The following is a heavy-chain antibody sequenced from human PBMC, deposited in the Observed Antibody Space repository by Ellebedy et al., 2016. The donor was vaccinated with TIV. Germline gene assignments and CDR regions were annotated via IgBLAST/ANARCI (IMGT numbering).Heavy chain of an antibody. J-gene: IGHJ3*02. Sequence: SETLSLTCAVSGYSISNGYYWGWIRPPPGKGLEWIGYIYYSGSTNYNPSLKSRVTISVDTSKNQFSLKLSSVTAADTAVYYCARGGDYYDSSGYRRYDAFDIWGQGTMVTVSS. V-gene: IGHV4-38-2*01. CDR3: ARGGDYYDSSGYRRYDAFDI. D-gene: IGHD3-22*01. CDR2: IYYSGST. CDR1: GYSISNGYY.